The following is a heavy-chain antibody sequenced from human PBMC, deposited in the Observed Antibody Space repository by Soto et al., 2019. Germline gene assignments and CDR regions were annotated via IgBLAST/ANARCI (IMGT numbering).Heavy chain of an antibody. D-gene: IGHD4-17*01. Sequence: GGSLRLSCAASGFTFSSYAMHWVRQAPGKGLEWVAVISYDGSNKYYADSVKGRFTISRDNSKNTLYLQMNSLRAEDTAVYYCARARSDYGDYGRYYYYGMDVWGQGTTVTVSS. CDR2: ISYDGSNK. CDR1: GFTFSSYA. V-gene: IGHV3-30-3*01. CDR3: ARARSDYGDYGRYYYYGMDV. J-gene: IGHJ6*02.